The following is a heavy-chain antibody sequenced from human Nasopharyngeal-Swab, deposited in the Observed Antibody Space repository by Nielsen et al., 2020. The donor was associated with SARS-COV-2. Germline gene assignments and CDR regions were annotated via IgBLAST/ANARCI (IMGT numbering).Heavy chain of an antibody. J-gene: IGHJ6*02. CDR3: ARAGGYDYSYYYYYGMDV. V-gene: IGHV4-59*13. CDR1: GGSISSYY. CDR2: IYYSGST. Sequence: SETLSLTCTVSGGSISSYYWSWIRQPQGKGLEWIGYIYYSGSTNYNPSLKSRFTISVDTSKNQFSLKLSSVTAADTAVYYCARAGGYDYSYYYYYGMDVWGQGTTVTVSS. D-gene: IGHD5-12*01.